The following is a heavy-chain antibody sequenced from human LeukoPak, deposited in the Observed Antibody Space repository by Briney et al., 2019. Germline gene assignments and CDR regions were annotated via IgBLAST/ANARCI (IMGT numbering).Heavy chain of an antibody. CDR1: GFTFDDYG. J-gene: IGHJ4*02. CDR3: ARGRGSSWLGGIFDY. Sequence: GGSLRLSCAASGFTFDDYGMSWVRQAPGKGLEWVSGINWSGGSTGYADSVKARFTISRDNAKNSLYLQMNSLRAEDTALYYCARGRGSSWLGGIFDYWGQGTLVTVSS. CDR2: INWSGGST. D-gene: IGHD6-13*01. V-gene: IGHV3-20*04.